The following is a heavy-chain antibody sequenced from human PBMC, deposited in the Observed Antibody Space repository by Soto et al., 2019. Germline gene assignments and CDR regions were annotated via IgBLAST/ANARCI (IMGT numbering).Heavy chain of an antibody. Sequence: PGDALNISCKFSGYIFVYLIVLLLQLPLKCLELMGVIYPSDSDTRYSPSFQGQVTISADKSISTAYLQWSSLRASDTAIYYCVKTRTWGIGYYFYRIEVWGKGITVNVSS. CDR2: IYPSDSDT. V-gene: IGHV5-51*01. J-gene: IGHJ6*04. CDR3: VKTRTWGIGYYFYRIEV. CDR1: GYIFVYL. D-gene: IGHD3-3*01.